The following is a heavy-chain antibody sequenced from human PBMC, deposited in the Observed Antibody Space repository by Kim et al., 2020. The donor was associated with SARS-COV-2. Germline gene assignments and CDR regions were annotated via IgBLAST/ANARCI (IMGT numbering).Heavy chain of an antibody. CDR1: GYTFTGYY. V-gene: IGHV1-2*06. J-gene: IGHJ4*02. CDR2: INPNSGGT. D-gene: IGHD3-10*01. Sequence: ASVKVSCKASGYTFTGYYMHWVRQAPGQGLEWMGRINPNSGGTNYAQKFQGRVTMTRDTSISTAYMELSRLRSDDTAVYYCARDRLSHYYGSGSLEFDYWGQGTLVTVSS. CDR3: ARDRLSHYYGSGSLEFDY.